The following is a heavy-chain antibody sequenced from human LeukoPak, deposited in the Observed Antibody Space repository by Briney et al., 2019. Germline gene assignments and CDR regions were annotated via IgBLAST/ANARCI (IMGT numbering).Heavy chain of an antibody. V-gene: IGHV4-34*01. Sequence: PSETLSLTCAVYGGSFSGYYWSWIRQPPGKGLEWIGEINHSGSTNYNPSLKSRVTISVDTSKNQFSLKLSSVTAADTAVYYCARGRYSYGYFGYWGQGTLVTVSS. J-gene: IGHJ4*02. CDR1: GGSFSGYY. D-gene: IGHD5-18*01. CDR2: INHSGST. CDR3: ARGRYSYGYFGY.